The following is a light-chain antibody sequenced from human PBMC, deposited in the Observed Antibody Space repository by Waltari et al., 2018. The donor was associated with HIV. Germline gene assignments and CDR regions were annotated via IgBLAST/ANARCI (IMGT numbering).Light chain of an antibody. Sequence: QSLFTQPPSVSPAPRPTGTVHYYGSSTNHWNNHLCWYQHLPGTAPKLLIHDNDGRPSGIPDRFSGSKSGTSATLGVSGLQTGDEADYYCGTWDTSLNVWVFGGGTKLTVL. CDR2: DND. V-gene: IGLV1-51*01. CDR1: STNHWNNH. J-gene: IGLJ3*02. CDR3: GTWDTSLNVWV.